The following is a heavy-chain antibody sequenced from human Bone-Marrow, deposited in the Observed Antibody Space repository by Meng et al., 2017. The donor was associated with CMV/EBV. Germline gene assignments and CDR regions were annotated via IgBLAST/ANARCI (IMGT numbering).Heavy chain of an antibody. D-gene: IGHD2-2*01. V-gene: IGHV1-2*02. CDR3: ARDGGECSSASSDWAFAI. J-gene: IGHJ3*02. CDR1: GYTFTGYY. Sequence: ASVKVSCKASGYTFTGYYMHWVRQAPGQGLEWMGWINPNSGGTNYAQKFQGRVTMTRDTSISTAYMELSRLRSDDTAVDYCARDGGECSSASSDWAFAIWGPGARVTCSS. CDR2: INPNSGGT.